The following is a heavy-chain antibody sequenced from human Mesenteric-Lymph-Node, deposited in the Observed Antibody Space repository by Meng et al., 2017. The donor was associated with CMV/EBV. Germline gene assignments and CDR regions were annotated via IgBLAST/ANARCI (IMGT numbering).Heavy chain of an antibody. CDR2: IPYRGNT. D-gene: IGHD1-26*01. Sequence: VSGGSISSGGHYWSWIRQHPGRGLEWIGYIPYRGNTYYSPSLKSRVTISVDTSKNQFSLKLSSVTAADTAVYYCARGSGRYSPFDYWGQGTLVTVSS. CDR3: ARGSGRYSPFDY. CDR1: GGSISSGGHY. V-gene: IGHV4-31*02. J-gene: IGHJ4*02.